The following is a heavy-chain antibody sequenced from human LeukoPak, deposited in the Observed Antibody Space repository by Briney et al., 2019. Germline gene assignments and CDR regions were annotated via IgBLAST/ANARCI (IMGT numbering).Heavy chain of an antibody. D-gene: IGHD3-22*01. Sequence: PGGSLRLSCAASGNYWMHWVRQAPGKGLEWVANIKQDGSEKYYVDSVKGRFTISRDNAKNSLYLQMNSLRAEDTAVYYCARVDTMIAFDYWGQGTLVTVSS. CDR1: GNYW. J-gene: IGHJ4*02. CDR3: ARVDTMIAFDY. CDR2: IKQDGSEK. V-gene: IGHV3-7*01.